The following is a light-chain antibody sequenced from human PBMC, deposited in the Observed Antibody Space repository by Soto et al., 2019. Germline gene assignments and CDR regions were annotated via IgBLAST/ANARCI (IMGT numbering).Light chain of an antibody. CDR1: QSVSSN. CDR2: GAS. J-gene: IGKJ1*01. Sequence: EIFMTQSPATLSVSPGERVTLSCRASQSVSSNLAWYQQKPGQAPRLLIYGASTRATGIPARFSGSGSGTEFTLTISSLQSEDFAVYYCQQYNNWPPWTFGRGTKV. V-gene: IGKV3-15*01. CDR3: QQYNNWPPWT.